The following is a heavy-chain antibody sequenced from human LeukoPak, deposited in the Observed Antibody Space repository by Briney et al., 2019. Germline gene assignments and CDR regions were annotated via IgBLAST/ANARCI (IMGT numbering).Heavy chain of an antibody. CDR3: ARVRSVWGTFDY. CDR1: GGSVSSYY. CDR2: IYYSGST. V-gene: IGHV4-59*02. J-gene: IGHJ4*02. D-gene: IGHD3-16*01. Sequence: SETLSLTCTVSGGSVSSYYWSWIRQPPGKGLEWIGYIYYSGSTNYNPSLKSRVTISVDTSKNQLSLKLSSVTAADTAVYYCARVRSVWGTFDYWGQGTLVTVSS.